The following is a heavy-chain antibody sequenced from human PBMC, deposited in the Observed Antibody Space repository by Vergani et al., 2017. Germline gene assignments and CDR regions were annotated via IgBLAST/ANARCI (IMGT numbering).Heavy chain of an antibody. J-gene: IGHJ4*02. Sequence: EVQLLESGGGVVQPGRSLRLSCAASGFTFSSYSMNWVRQAPGKGLEWVSSISSSSSYIYYADSVKGRFTISRDNAKNSLYLQMNSLRAEDTAVYYCAREASGIAENFDYWGQGTLVTVSS. CDR3: AREASGIAENFDY. CDR2: ISSSSSYI. V-gene: IGHV3-21*01. D-gene: IGHD3-10*01. CDR1: GFTFSSYS.